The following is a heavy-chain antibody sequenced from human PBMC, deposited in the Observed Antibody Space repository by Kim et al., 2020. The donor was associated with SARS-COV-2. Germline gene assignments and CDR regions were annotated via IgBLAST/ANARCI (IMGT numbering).Heavy chain of an antibody. CDR3: VTAARVAAPDRNY. V-gene: IGHV3-23*01. CDR1: RFAFGTYA. CDR2: ILYNSETT. D-gene: IGHD6-13*01. J-gene: IGHJ4*02. Sequence: GGSLRLSCAASRFAFGTYAMSWVRQAPGKGLVWVSSILYNSETTYYADSVKGRFSISRDNSMNTLYLQMDSLRAEDTAVYYCVTAARVAAPDRNYWGQGTLVTVSS.